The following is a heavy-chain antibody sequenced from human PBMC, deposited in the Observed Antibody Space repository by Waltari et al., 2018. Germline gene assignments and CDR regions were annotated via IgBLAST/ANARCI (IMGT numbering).Heavy chain of an antibody. CDR1: GGTFSSYA. CDR3: ASRYYYDSRRGQFGGKFDY. J-gene: IGHJ4*02. V-gene: IGHV1-69*01. Sequence: QVQLVQSGAEVKKPGSSVKVSCKASGGTFSSYAISWVRQAPGQGLEWMGGIIPIFGTANYAQKFQGRVTITADESTSTAYMELSSLRSEDTAVYYCASRYYYDSRRGQFGGKFDYWGQGTLVTVSS. D-gene: IGHD3-22*01. CDR2: IIPIFGTA.